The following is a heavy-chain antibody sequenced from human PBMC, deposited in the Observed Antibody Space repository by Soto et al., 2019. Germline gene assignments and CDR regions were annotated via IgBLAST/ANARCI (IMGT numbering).Heavy chain of an antibody. CDR3: ARGSLRYCSGGSCYSLDWFDP. V-gene: IGHV1-8*01. CDR2: MNPNSGNT. CDR1: GYTFTSYD. D-gene: IGHD2-15*01. Sequence: QVQLVQSGAEVKKPGASVKVSCKASGYTFTSYDINWVRQATGQGLEWMGWMNPNSGNTGYAQKFQGRVTMTRNTSISTAYMELSSLRSEDTAVYYCARGSLRYCSGGSCYSLDWFDPWGQGTLVTVSS. J-gene: IGHJ5*02.